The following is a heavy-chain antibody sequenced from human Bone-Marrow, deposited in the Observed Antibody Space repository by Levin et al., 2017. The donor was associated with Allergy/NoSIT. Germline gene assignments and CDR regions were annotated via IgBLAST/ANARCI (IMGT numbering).Heavy chain of an antibody. CDR1: GFTFSSYG. V-gene: IGHV3-30*18. J-gene: IGHJ4*02. CDR3: AKDRGSSYSVGY. CDR2: ISYDGSNK. Sequence: GGSLRLSCAASGFTFSSYGMHWVRQAPGKGLEWVAVISYDGSNKYYADSVKGRFTISRDNSKNTLYLQMNSLRAEDTAVYYCAKDRGSSYSVGYWGQGTLVTVSS. D-gene: IGHD6-6*01.